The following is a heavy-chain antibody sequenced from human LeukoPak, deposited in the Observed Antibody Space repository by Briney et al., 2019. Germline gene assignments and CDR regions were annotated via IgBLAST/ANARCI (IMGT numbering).Heavy chain of an antibody. J-gene: IGHJ4*02. Sequence: GGSLRLSCTASGFTFGDYVMSWVRQAPGKGLEWVGFIKSNIYGGTTEYAASVKGRFTISRDESKSIAYLQMNSLKTEDTAVYYCTSYRSGWSRHFDYWAQGTLVTVSS. V-gene: IGHV3-49*04. D-gene: IGHD6-19*01. CDR2: IKSNIYGGTT. CDR3: TSYRSGWSRHFDY. CDR1: GFTFGDYV.